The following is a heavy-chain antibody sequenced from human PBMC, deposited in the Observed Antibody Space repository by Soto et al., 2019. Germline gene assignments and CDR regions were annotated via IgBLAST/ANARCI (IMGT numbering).Heavy chain of an antibody. CDR2: TSGSGGTT. CDR1: GFTFSSYA. Sequence: EVQLLESGGGLVQRGGSLRLSCEASGFTFSSYAMSWVRQAPGKGLEWVSVTSGSGGTTYYADSVKGRFTISRDNSKNTLFLQMNSLRAEDTAVYYCAKTAGLNYYGSGSYYNYWGQGTLVTVSS. CDR3: AKTAGLNYYGSGSYYNY. J-gene: IGHJ4*02. D-gene: IGHD3-10*01. V-gene: IGHV3-23*01.